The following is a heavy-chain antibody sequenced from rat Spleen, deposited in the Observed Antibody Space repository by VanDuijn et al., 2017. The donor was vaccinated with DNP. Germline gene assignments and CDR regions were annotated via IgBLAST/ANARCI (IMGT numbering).Heavy chain of an antibody. D-gene: IGHD1-12*02. Sequence: QVQLKESGPGLVQPSQTLSLTCTVSGFSLIDYSVAWLRQPPGKRPEWVAAMSNGGSTFYNPALKSRLSISRDTSKSQLFLKMISLQTEVTAMYFCARSDYYDGGFYYGYFDFWGQGVMVTVSS. CDR2: MSNGGST. CDR1: GFSLIDYS. J-gene: IGHJ2*01. V-gene: IGHV2-6*01. CDR3: ARSDYYDGGFYYGYFDF.